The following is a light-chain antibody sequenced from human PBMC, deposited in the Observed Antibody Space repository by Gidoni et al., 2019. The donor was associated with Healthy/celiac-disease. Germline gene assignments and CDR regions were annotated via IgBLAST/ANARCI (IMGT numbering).Light chain of an antibody. Sequence: SYELTQPPSVSVSPGLTASITCSGDKLGDKYACWYQQKPGQSPVLVIYKDSKRPSGIPERFSGSNSGNTATLTISGTQAMDEADYYCQAWDSSIVVFGGGTKLTVL. J-gene: IGLJ2*01. CDR3: QAWDSSIVV. V-gene: IGLV3-1*01. CDR2: KDS. CDR1: KLGDKY.